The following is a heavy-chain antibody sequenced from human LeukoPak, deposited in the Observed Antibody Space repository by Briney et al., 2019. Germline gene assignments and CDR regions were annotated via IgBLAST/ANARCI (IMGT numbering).Heavy chain of an antibody. CDR1: KFTDTRNH. V-gene: IGHV3-66*01. Sequence: GGSPRVSCAHPKFTDTRNHMSRLRKAPGKRLACGSVIYSGGGTYYADSVKGRFTISRDNSKNTLYLQMNSVRAEDTAIYYCATMTYCGGDCYSYNQYGMDVWGQGTTVTVSS. J-gene: IGHJ6*02. D-gene: IGHD2-21*02. CDR2: IYSGGGT. CDR3: ATMTYCGGDCYSYNQYGMDV.